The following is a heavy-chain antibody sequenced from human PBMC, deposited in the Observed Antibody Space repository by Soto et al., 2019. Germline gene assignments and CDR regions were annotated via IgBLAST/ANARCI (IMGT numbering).Heavy chain of an antibody. CDR1: GFTFDNAW. J-gene: IGHJ4*02. Sequence: EVQLVESGGGLVMPGGSLRLSCAASGFTFDNAWMNWVRQAPGKGREWVGRIKRNVDGGTIDYAESVKGRFSISRDDSKNTLYLQMNSLKTEDTAVYYCTRGGPLGNYFDYWGQGTLVAVSS. CDR2: IKRNVDGGTI. V-gene: IGHV3-15*07. CDR3: TRGGPLGNYFDY. D-gene: IGHD2-15*01.